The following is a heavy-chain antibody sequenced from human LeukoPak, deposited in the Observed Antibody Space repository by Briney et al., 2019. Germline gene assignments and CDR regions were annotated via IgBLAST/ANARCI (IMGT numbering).Heavy chain of an antibody. CDR1: GFTFSSYS. J-gene: IGHJ1*01. Sequence: PGGSLRLSCAASGFTFSSYSMNWVRQAPGKGLEWVSSISSSSSYIYYADSVKGRFTISRDNAKNSLYLQMNSLRAEDTAVYYWARGGGGHSYGSGSYYSVWGQGTLVTVSS. V-gene: IGHV3-21*04. D-gene: IGHD3-10*01. CDR2: ISSSSSYI. CDR3: ARGGGGHSYGSGSYYSV.